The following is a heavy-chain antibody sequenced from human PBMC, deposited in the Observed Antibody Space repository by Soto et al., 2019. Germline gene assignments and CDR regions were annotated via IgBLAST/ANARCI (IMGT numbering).Heavy chain of an antibody. J-gene: IGHJ6*02. V-gene: IGHV3-33*01. CDR2: IWYDGSNK. Sequence: QVQLVESGGGVVQPGRSLRLSCAASGFTFSSYGMHWVRQAPGKGLEWVAVIWYDGSNKYYADSVKGRFTISRDNSKNTLYLQMNSLRAEDTAVYYCARVTGAPYYYGMDVWGQGTTVTVSS. CDR1: GFTFSSYG. D-gene: IGHD3-10*01. CDR3: ARVTGAPYYYGMDV.